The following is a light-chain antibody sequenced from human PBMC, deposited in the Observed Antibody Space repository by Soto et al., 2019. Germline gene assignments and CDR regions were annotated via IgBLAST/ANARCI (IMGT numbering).Light chain of an antibody. CDR2: GAS. CDR1: QTISSW. V-gene: IGKV1-5*01. J-gene: IGKJ1*01. Sequence: DIQMTQSPSTLSAFVGDRVTITCRASQTISSWLAWYQQKPGKAPNLLIYGASSLESGVPSRFSGSGSGTEFTLTISSLQPDDFATYYCQQYNSYPWTFGQGTKVEIK. CDR3: QQYNSYPWT.